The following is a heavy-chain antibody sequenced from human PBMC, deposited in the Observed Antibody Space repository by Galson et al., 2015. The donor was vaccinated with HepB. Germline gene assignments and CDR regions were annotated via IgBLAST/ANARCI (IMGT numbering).Heavy chain of an antibody. Sequence: SLRLSCAASGFTFSSYGMHWVRQAPGKGLEWVAVISYDGSNKYYADSVKGRFTISRDNSKNTLYLQMNSLRAEDTAVYYCAKDAGGIYYYDSSGPGWFDPWGQGTLVTVSS. D-gene: IGHD3-22*01. CDR2: ISYDGSNK. CDR1: GFTFSSYG. J-gene: IGHJ5*02. CDR3: AKDAGGIYYYDSSGPGWFDP. V-gene: IGHV3-30*18.